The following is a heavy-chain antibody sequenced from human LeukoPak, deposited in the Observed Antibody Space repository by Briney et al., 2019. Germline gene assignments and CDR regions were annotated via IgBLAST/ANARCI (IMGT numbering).Heavy chain of an antibody. Sequence: PSETLSPTCAVYGGSFSGYYWSWIRQPPGKGLEWIGYIYYSGSTNYNPSLKSRVTISVDTSKNQFSLKLSSVTAADTAVYYCGRRVVVAATFDYWGQGTLVTVSS. V-gene: IGHV4-59*08. J-gene: IGHJ4*02. CDR3: GRRVVVAATFDY. D-gene: IGHD2-15*01. CDR2: IYYSGST. CDR1: GGSFSGYY.